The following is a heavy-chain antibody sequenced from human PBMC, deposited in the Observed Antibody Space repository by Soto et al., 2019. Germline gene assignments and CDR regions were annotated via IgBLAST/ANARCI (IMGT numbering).Heavy chain of an antibody. CDR1: GFTFSSYS. CDR2: ISSSSSYI. CDR3: ARDPRGGPDAFDI. V-gene: IGHV3-21*01. J-gene: IGHJ3*02. D-gene: IGHD3-16*01. Sequence: ESGGGLVKPGGSLRLSCAASGFTFSSYSMNWVRQAPGKGLEWVSSISSSSSYIYYADSVKGRFTISRDNAKNSLYLQMNSLRAEDTAVYYCARDPRGGPDAFDIWGQGTMVTVSS.